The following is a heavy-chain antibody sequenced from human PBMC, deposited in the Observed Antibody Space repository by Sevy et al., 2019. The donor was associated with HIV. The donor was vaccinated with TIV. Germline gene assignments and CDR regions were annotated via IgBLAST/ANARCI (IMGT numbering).Heavy chain of an antibody. CDR2: ISYDGSNT. J-gene: IGHJ6*02. V-gene: IGHV3-33*06. CDR3: AKGDTSTRYYYYGMDV. D-gene: IGHD2-2*01. Sequence: GGSLRLSCEASGFIFYTFGMHWVRQAPGKGLEWVAVISYDGSNTYYADSVKGRFTISRDNSKKTLYLQMNSLRAEDTALYYCAKGDTSTRYYYYGMDVWGQGTAVTVSS. CDR1: GFIFYTFG.